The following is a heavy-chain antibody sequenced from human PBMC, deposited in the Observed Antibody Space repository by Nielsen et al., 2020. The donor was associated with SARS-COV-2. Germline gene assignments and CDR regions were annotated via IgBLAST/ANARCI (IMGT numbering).Heavy chain of an antibody. CDR2: INPNSGGT. V-gene: IGHV1-2*04. D-gene: IGHD5-18*01. CDR3: ARDSTTAMADY. Sequence: ASVKVSCKASGYTFTSYGISWVRQAPGQGLEWMGWINPNSGGTNYAQKFQGWVTMTRDTSISTAYMELSRLRSDDTAVYYCARDSTTAMADYWGQGTLVTVSS. J-gene: IGHJ4*02. CDR1: GYTFTSYG.